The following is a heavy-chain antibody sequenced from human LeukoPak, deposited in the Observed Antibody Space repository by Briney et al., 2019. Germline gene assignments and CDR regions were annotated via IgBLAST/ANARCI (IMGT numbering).Heavy chain of an antibody. D-gene: IGHD3-16*01. CDR3: TWMTTFLTVDF. J-gene: IGHJ4*02. Sequence: PGGSLRLSCAVSGILFSDAWMSWVRQAPGQGLEWVGRMKSKRGGGTTDYAAPVKGRFTISRDDSRNTLYLQMDSLQIEDTAVYYCTWMTTFLTVDFWGQGTRVTVSS. CDR1: GILFSDAW. V-gene: IGHV3-15*01. CDR2: MKSKRGGGTT.